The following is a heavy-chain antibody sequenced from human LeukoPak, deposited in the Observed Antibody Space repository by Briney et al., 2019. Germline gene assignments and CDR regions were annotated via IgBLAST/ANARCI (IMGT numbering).Heavy chain of an antibody. V-gene: IGHV3-21*01. J-gene: IGHJ1*01. D-gene: IGHD6-6*01. CDR3: ARDRVYLLEYSSSSTSGP. Sequence: GGSLRLSCAASGFTFSSYSMNWVPQAPVKGLEWVSSISSSSSYIYYADSVKGRFTISRDNAKNSLYLQMNSLRAVDTAVYYCARDRVYLLEYSSSSTSGPWGQGTLVTVSS. CDR1: GFTFSSYS. CDR2: ISSSSSYI.